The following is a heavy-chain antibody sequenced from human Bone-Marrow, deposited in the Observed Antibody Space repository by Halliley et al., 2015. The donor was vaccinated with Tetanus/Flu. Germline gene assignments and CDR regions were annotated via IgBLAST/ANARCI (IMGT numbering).Heavy chain of an antibody. V-gene: IGHV4-59*01. CDR3: ARVGRRGDYNYFY. J-gene: IGHJ1*01. Sequence: WIGFIYDRGVSNSTPSLNRRVAISVDTSKNQFSLRLASVPPADTAVYYCARVGRRGDYNYFYWGQGALVTVSP. D-gene: IGHD4-17*01. CDR2: IYDRGVS.